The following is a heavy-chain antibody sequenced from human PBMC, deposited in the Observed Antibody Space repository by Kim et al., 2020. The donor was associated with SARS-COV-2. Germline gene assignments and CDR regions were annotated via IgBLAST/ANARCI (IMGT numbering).Heavy chain of an antibody. V-gene: IGHV1-3*04. Sequence: ASVKVSCKASGYTFTTYPMHWVRQAPGQRLEWMGWINTGNGNRQYSQTFQGRVTITRDTSATTVYMELSSLRSEDTALYYCARGRLESHDILTPNYNIAFHIWGQGTMVTVSS. CDR3: ARGRLESHDILTPNYNIAFHI. D-gene: IGHD3-9*01. CDR1: GYTFTTYP. CDR2: INTGNGNR. J-gene: IGHJ3*02.